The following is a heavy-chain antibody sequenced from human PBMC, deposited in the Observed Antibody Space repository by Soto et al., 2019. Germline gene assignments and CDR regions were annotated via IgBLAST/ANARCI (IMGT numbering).Heavy chain of an antibody. V-gene: IGHV4-30-4*01. Sequence: QVQLQESGPGVVKPSQTLSLTCTVSDGSISSGDYYWSWIRQPPGKGLEWIGYIYYSGSTYYNPSLKSRVTISVDTSKNQFSLKLSSVTAADTAVYYCARTTLAVRAIIVVVNDDYWGQGTLVTVSS. CDR1: DGSISSGDYY. CDR2: IYYSGST. D-gene: IGHD3-22*01. CDR3: ARTTLAVRAIIVVVNDDY. J-gene: IGHJ4*02.